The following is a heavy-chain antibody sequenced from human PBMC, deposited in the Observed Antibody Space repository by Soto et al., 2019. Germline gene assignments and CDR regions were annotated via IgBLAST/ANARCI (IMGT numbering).Heavy chain of an antibody. CDR1: GGSISSYY. Sequence: SETLSLTCAVSGGSISSYYWSWIRQPPGKGLEWIGYIYYSGSTNYNPSLKSRVTISVDTSKNQFSLKLNSVTAADTAVYYCARLNVYCVSTSCHGYYGMDVWGQGTTVTVSS. V-gene: IGHV4-59*08. CDR2: IYYSGST. J-gene: IGHJ6*02. CDR3: ARLNVYCVSTSCHGYYGMDV. D-gene: IGHD2-2*01.